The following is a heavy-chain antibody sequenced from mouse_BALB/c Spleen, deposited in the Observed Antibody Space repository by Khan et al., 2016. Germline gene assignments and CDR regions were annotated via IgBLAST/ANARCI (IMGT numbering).Heavy chain of an antibody. CDR2: IWRGGST. CDR3: ANSLLRGRGGYWSFDV. D-gene: IGHD1-2*01. CDR1: GFSLTSYG. J-gene: IGHJ1*01. V-gene: IGHV2-5*01. Sequence: QVQLKESGPGLVQPSQSLSITCTVSGFSLTSYGVHWVRQSPGKGLEWLGVIWRGGSTDYNAAFMSRLSITKENSTSQVFFKMNSLRADDTAIYYCANSLLRGRGGYWSFDVWGAGTTVTVSS.